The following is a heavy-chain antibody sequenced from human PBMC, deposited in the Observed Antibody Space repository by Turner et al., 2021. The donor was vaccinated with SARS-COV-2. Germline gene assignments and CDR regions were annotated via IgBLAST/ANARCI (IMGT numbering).Heavy chain of an antibody. Sequence: QVQLVESGGGVVQPGRSLRLSRAASGFTFITYGMHWVRQAPGKGLEWVAVIWYDGSDKYYAESVKGRFTISRDNSKNTLYLQMNNLRAEDTAVYYCARSTVTTPPDYWGQGTLVTVSS. CDR3: ARSTVTTPPDY. J-gene: IGHJ4*02. CDR2: IWYDGSDK. V-gene: IGHV3-33*01. D-gene: IGHD4-17*01. CDR1: GFTFITYG.